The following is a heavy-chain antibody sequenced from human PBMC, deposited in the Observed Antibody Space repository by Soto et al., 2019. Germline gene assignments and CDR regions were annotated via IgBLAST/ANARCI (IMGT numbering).Heavy chain of an antibody. J-gene: IGHJ4*02. V-gene: IGHV3-30*18. D-gene: IGHD3-22*01. CDR3: AKYRRVKVITRLFDY. Sequence: QVQLVESGGGVVQPGRSLRLSCAASGFTFSSYGMHWVRQAPGKGLEWVAVISYDGRNKNYADSVKGRFTISRDNSKNTLYLQMNSMRAEDTADYYYAKYRRVKVITRLFDYWGQGTLVTVSS. CDR2: ISYDGRNK. CDR1: GFTFSSYG.